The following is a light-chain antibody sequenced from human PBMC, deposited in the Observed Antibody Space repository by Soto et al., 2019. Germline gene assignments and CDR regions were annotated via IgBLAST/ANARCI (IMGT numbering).Light chain of an antibody. CDR3: SSCAGSSTQVV. CDR2: EGS. Sequence: QSALTQPASVSGSPGQSITISCTGISSDVGSYNLVSWYQQHPGKAPKVMIYEGSKRPSGVSNRFSGSRPGNTASLTISGLQAKYEARYYCSSCAGSSTQVVFGGGTKLPVL. J-gene: IGLJ2*01. V-gene: IGLV2-23*01. CDR1: SSDVGSYNL.